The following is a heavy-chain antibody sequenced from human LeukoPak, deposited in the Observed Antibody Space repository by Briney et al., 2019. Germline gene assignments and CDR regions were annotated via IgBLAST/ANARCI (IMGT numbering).Heavy chain of an antibody. CDR1: GFTFSSYA. CDR2: ISGSGGST. Sequence: GGSLRLSCAASGFTFSSYAMSWVRQAPGMGLEWVSAISGSGGSTYYADSVKGRFTISRDNSKNTLYLQMNSLRAEDTAVYYCAKVVHGTLGTFDYWGQGTLVTVSS. V-gene: IGHV3-23*01. D-gene: IGHD1-1*01. J-gene: IGHJ4*02. CDR3: AKVVHGTLGTFDY.